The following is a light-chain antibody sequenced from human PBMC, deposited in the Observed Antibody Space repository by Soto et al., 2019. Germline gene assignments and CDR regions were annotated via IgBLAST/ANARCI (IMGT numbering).Light chain of an antibody. CDR2: DAS. J-gene: IGKJ5*01. CDR3: QQRSNWPSIT. CDR1: QSVSSY. V-gene: IGKV3-11*01. Sequence: EIVLTQSPATLSLSPGERATLSCRASQSVSSYLAWYQQKPGQAPRLLIYDASNRATGIPARFSGSGSGTDFTLTISSLEPEDFAVYYCQQRSNWPSITFGQRTRLEI.